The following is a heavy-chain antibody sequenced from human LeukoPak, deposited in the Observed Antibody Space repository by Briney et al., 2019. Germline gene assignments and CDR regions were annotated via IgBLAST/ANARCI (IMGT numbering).Heavy chain of an antibody. D-gene: IGHD3-22*01. V-gene: IGHV3-11*05. CDR1: GFTFSDYY. J-gene: IGHJ4*02. CDR2: ISSSSSYT. Sequence: GGSLRLSCAASGFTFSDYYMSWIRQAPGKGLEWVSYISSSSSYTNYADSVKGRFTISRDNAKNSLYLQMNSLRAEDTAVYYCARVLTNYYGSSGYYEARYYFDYWGQGTLVTVSS. CDR3: ARVLTNYYGSSGYYEARYYFDY.